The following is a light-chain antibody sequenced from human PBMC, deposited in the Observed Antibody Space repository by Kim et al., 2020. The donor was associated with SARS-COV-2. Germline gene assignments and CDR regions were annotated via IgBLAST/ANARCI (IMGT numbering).Light chain of an antibody. J-gene: IGLJ2*01. CDR1: SLRSYY. Sequence: ALGQTVRNTCKGDSLRSYYASWYQQKPGQAPVLVIYGKNNRPSGIPDRFSGSSSGNTASLTITGAQAEDEADYYCNSRDSSGNHVVFGGGTKLTVL. CDR2: GKN. CDR3: NSRDSSGNHVV. V-gene: IGLV3-19*01.